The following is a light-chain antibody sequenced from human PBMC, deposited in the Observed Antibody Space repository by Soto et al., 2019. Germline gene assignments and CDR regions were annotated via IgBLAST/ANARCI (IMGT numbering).Light chain of an antibody. CDR3: RQYGKSPPT. J-gene: IGKJ1*01. CDR1: QSVSRTY. CDR2: DAS. Sequence: ESVLSPYADTVSLAGGERXTXSCRASQSVSRTYLAWYQQKPGQANRLLIYDASKRATGFTDRLSGSGSGTDFTLTISRLVPADFAVYYCRQYGKSPPTFPQSTKLDIK. V-gene: IGKV3-20*01.